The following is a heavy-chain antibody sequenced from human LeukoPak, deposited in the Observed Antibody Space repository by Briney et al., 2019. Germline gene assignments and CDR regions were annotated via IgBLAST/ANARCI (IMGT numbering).Heavy chain of an antibody. D-gene: IGHD3-10*01. V-gene: IGHV4-34*01. Sequence: ETLSLTCAVYGGSFSGYYWSWIRQPPGKGLEWIGEINHSGSTNYNPSLRSRGTISVHTSKNQFSLKLSSVTAADTAVYYCARGPYYYGSGTFYYYYGMDVWGKGTTVTVSS. CDR2: INHSGST. CDR1: GGSFSGYY. J-gene: IGHJ6*04. CDR3: ARGPYYYGSGTFYYYYGMDV.